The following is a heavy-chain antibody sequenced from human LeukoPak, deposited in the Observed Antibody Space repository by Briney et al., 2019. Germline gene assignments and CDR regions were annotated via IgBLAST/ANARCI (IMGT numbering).Heavy chain of an antibody. CDR2: IYTSGST. CDR1: GGSIRTYY. V-gene: IGHV4-4*07. CDR3: ARGSSSSGWEGFDY. J-gene: IGHJ4*02. Sequence: SETLSLTCSVSGGSIRTYYWSWIRQPAGKGLEWIGRIYTSGSTDYNPSLKSRLTMSIDTAANHFSLRLTSVTAADTAVYFCARGSSSSGWEGFDYWGQGALVTVPS. D-gene: IGHD6-19*01.